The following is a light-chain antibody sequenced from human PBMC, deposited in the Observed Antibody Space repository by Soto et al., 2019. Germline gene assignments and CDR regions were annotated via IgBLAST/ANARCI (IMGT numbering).Light chain of an antibody. CDR3: CSFSTSGTHV. CDR1: SSDVGTYDY. J-gene: IGLJ1*01. Sequence: LTQPASVSGSPGQSITISCTGTSSDVGTYDYVSWHQQHPGKAPKLIIYDVNNRPSGVSSRFSGSKSGNTASLTISGLQAEDETDYYCCSFSTSGTHVFGTGTKDTDL. CDR2: DVN. V-gene: IGLV2-14*01.